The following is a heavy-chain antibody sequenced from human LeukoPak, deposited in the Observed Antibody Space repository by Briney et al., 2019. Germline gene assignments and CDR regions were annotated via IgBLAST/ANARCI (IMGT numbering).Heavy chain of an antibody. D-gene: IGHD3-22*01. Sequence: PGGSLRLSRAASGFIVSESYMGWVRQAPGKGLEWVSVIYKDGSPHYADSAKGRFTISRDSSKNALYLQMNSLRAEDTAVYYCATRYFYIGSRYYYGYFFDYWGQGTLVTVSS. CDR2: IYKDGSP. J-gene: IGHJ4*02. CDR3: ATRYFYIGSRYYYGYFFDY. V-gene: IGHV3-53*01. CDR1: GFIVSESY.